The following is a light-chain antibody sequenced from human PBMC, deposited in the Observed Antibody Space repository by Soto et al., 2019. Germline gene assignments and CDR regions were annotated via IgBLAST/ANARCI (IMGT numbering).Light chain of an antibody. CDR1: QSVSSSY. J-gene: IGKJ1*01. Sequence: EIVVTQSPATLSLSPGERATLSCRASQSVSSSYLAWYQQKPGQAPRLLIYGASSRATGIPDRFSGSGSGTDFTLTISRLEPEDFAVYYCQQYDSSRTFGQGTKVDIK. CDR2: GAS. CDR3: QQYDSSRT. V-gene: IGKV3-20*01.